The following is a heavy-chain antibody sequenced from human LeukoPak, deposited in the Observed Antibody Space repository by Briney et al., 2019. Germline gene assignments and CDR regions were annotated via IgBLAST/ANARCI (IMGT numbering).Heavy chain of an antibody. D-gene: IGHD6-13*01. J-gene: IGHJ6*03. CDR3: ARDTVGQQLTKGYYYYMDV. Sequence: SVTVSFKASGGTFSSYAISWVRQAPGQGLEWMGGIIPIFGTANYAQKFQGRVTITTDESTSTAYMELSSLRSEDTAVYYCARDTVGQQLTKGYYYYMDVWGKGTTVTVSS. CDR2: IIPIFGTA. V-gene: IGHV1-69*05. CDR1: GGTFSSYA.